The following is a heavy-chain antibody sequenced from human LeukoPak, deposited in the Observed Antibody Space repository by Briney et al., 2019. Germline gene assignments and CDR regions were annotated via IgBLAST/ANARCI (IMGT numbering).Heavy chain of an antibody. CDR2: ISGSGGST. Sequence: QPGGSLRLSCAASGFTFSSYAMNWVRQAPGKGLEWVSAISGSGGSTYYADSVKGRFTISRDNSKNTLYLQMNSLRAEDTAVYYCANYCSSTSCPYVHYYYYGMDVWGQGTTVTVSS. CDR3: ANYCSSTSCPYVHYYYYGMDV. V-gene: IGHV3-23*01. D-gene: IGHD2-2*01. J-gene: IGHJ6*02. CDR1: GFTFSSYA.